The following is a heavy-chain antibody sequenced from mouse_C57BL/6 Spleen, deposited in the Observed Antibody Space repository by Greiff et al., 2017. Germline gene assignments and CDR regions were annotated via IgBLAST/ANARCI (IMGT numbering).Heavy chain of an antibody. J-gene: IGHJ1*03. CDR2: ISGGGGNT. CDR3: ARQRYFDV. Sequence: EVQVVESGEGLVKPGGSLKLSCAASGFTFSSYTMSWVRQTPEKRLEWVATISGGGGNTYYPDSVKGRFTISRDNAKNTLYLQMSSLRSEDTAVYYCARQRYFDVWGTGTTVTVSS. CDR1: GFTFSSYT. V-gene: IGHV5-9*04.